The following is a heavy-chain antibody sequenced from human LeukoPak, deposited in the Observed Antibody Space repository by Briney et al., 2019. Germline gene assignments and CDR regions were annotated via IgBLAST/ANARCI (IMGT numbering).Heavy chain of an antibody. CDR2: IYYTGST. CDR1: GGSVSDYY. Sequence: SETLSLTCTISGGSVSDYYWSWIRQSPGKGLEWIGYIYYTGSTSYNPSLKSRVTISADTSKNEFSLKLSSVTAADTAVYYCASVFSGYDFNYWGQGTLVTVSS. D-gene: IGHD5-12*01. J-gene: IGHJ4*02. CDR3: ASVFSGYDFNY. V-gene: IGHV4-59*02.